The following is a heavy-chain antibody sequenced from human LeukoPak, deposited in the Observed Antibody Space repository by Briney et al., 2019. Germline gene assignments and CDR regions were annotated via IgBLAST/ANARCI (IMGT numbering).Heavy chain of an antibody. CDR1: GYTFTSYA. V-gene: IGHV7-4-1*02. J-gene: IGHJ3*02. D-gene: IGHD3-22*01. CDR3: AREGARGYHYDSSGYYDAFDI. CDR2: INTNTGNP. Sequence: ASVKVSCKASGYTFTSYAMNWVRQAPGQGLEWMGWINTNTGNPTYAQGFTGRFVFSLDTSVSTAYLQISSLKAEDTAVYYCAREGARGYHYDSSGYYDAFDIWGQGTMVTVSS.